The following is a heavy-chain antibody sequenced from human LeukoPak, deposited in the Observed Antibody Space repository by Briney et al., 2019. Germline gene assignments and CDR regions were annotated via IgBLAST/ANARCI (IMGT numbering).Heavy chain of an antibody. Sequence: GGSLRLSCAASGFIFRTYSIHWVRQAPGKGLEWVSSISSGSIYIYYADAVEGRFTISRDDAKNSLYLQMNSLRAEDTAVYYCARETAVTSWNLGDDAFDIWGQGTMVTVSS. V-gene: IGHV3-21*03. D-gene: IGHD4-17*01. J-gene: IGHJ3*02. CDR2: ISSGSIYI. CDR3: ARETAVTSWNLGDDAFDI. CDR1: GFIFRTYS.